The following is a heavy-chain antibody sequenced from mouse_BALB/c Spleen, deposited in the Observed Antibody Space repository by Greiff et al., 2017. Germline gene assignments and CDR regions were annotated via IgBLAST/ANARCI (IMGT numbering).Heavy chain of an antibody. CDR2: ISSGGSYT. CDR3: ARHNYGSSYRRYFDV. CDR1: GFTFSSYG. D-gene: IGHD1-1*01. J-gene: IGHJ1*01. V-gene: IGHV5-6*01. Sequence: VQLKGSGGDLVKPGGSLKNSCAASGFTFSSYGMSWVRQTPDKRLGWVATISSGGSYTYYPDSVKGRFTISRDNAKNTLYLQMSSLKSEDTAMYYCARHNYGSSYRRYFDVWGAGTTVTVSS.